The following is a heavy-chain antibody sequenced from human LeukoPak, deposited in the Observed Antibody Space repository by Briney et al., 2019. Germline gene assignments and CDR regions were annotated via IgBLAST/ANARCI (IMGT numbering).Heavy chain of an antibody. CDR1: GFTFSSYS. V-gene: IGHV3-21*01. CDR2: ISSSSTYI. CDR3: ARDSTRFDY. Sequence: GGSLRLSCVASGFTFSSYSMNWVRQAPGKGLEWVSSISSSSTYIYYTDSMKGRFTISRDNAKNSLYLQMNSLRADDTAVYYCARDSTRFDYWGQGTLVTVSS. J-gene: IGHJ4*02.